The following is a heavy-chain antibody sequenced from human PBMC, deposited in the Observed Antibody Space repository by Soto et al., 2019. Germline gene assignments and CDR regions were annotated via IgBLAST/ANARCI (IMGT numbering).Heavy chain of an antibody. D-gene: IGHD4-17*01. CDR3: ARMGSPVTTGRLDY. V-gene: IGHV4-4*02. CDR1: GDSTYSGGSW. CDR2: IYHSGAT. J-gene: IGHJ4*02. Sequence: QVHLQESGPGLVKPSGTLSLTCAVSGDSTYSGGSWWSWVRQPPGKGLEWIGEIYHSGATNLNPSLESRVTMSVDKSKNQFSLNLRSVTAADTAVYYCARMGSPVTTGRLDYWGEGTLVTVSA.